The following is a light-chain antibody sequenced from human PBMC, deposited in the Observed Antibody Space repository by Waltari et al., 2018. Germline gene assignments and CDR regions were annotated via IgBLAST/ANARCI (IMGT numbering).Light chain of an antibody. CDR1: HSTVGGYNF. Sequence: QSPLTQPAPASGSPGQSLTISSTGTHSTVGGYNFVHWYQQHPGKAPNLMIDDVSNRPSGVSNRFSGSKSGNTASLTISGLQAEDEADYYCSSYTSSSTLVFGGGTKLTVL. CDR2: DVS. J-gene: IGLJ2*01. CDR3: SSYTSSSTLV. V-gene: IGLV2-14*01.